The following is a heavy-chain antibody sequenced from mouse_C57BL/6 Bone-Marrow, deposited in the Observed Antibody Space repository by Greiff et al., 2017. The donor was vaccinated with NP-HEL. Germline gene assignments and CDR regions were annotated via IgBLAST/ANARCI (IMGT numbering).Heavy chain of an antibody. CDR3: ARSDGYYGAMDY. Sequence: QVQLQQSGAELARPGASVKLSCKASGYTFTSYGISWVKQRTGQGLEWIGEIYPRSGNTYYNEKFKGKATLTADKSSSPAYMELRRLTSEDSAVYFCARSDGYYGAMDYWGQGTSVTVSS. V-gene: IGHV1-81*01. CDR2: IYPRSGNT. J-gene: IGHJ4*01. CDR1: GYTFTSYG. D-gene: IGHD2-3*01.